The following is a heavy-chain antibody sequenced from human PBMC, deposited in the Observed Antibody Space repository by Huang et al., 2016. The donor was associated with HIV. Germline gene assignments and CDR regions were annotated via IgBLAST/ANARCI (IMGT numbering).Heavy chain of an antibody. J-gene: IGHJ6*03. CDR1: GFTFSSYS. V-gene: IGHV3-30-3*01. D-gene: IGHD6-19*01. CDR3: VRGKDVPGIYYYYMDV. CDR2: ISYVKSDK. Sequence: QVQLVESGGGVVQPGRSLRLSCAASGFTFSSYSCHWVRQAPGKGLGWVADISYVKSDKPYEDSVKGSFTISRDSSKNTLYLQMNTLRAEETAVYYCVRGKDVPGIYYYYMDVWGKGTTVTVSS.